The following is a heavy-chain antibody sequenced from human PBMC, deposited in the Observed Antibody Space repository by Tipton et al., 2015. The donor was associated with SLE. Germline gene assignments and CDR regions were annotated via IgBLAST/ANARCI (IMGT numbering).Heavy chain of an antibody. CDR2: INYNGDRT. CDR1: GFTLPDYS. D-gene: IGHD6-13*01. V-gene: IGHV3-23*01. J-gene: IGHJ4*02. Sequence: SLRLSCTASGFTLPDYSMSWVRQAPGKGREWVSTINYNGDRTSYADSVKGRFTFSRDNSKNTLYLQMNTLRADDTAVYYCAKTKFLASSGRNYFDYWGLGTLVTVSS. CDR3: AKTKFLASSGRNYFDY.